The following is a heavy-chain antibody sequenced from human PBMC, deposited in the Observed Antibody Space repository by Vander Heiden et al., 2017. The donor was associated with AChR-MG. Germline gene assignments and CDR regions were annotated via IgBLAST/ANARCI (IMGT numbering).Heavy chain of an antibody. CDR2: IYSSGST. J-gene: IGHJ3*02. CDR1: GSAISSGDYY. V-gene: IGHV4-30-4*01. Sequence: VQLQESGPGLVTPSQPLSPTCTVSGSAISSGDYYWSWIRQPPVKGLEWIGCIYSSGSTYYNPSLKSRLTISADTSKNQFSLKLSSVTAADPAVYYCARGDAFDIWGQGTMVTVSS. CDR3: ARGDAFDI.